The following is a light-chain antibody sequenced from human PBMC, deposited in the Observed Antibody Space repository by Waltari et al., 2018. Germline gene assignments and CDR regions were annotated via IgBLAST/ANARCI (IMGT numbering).Light chain of an antibody. CDR3: QQYYSTQT. CDR2: SAS. V-gene: IGKV3-15*01. Sequence: EIVMTQSPATLSVSPGERAILSCRASQSVSGYLAWYQQKPGQAPRLLIYSASTRVTGIPARFSGSGSGTEFTLTISSLQSEDFAVYHCQQYYSTQTFGQGTKLEIK. J-gene: IGKJ2*01. CDR1: QSVSGY.